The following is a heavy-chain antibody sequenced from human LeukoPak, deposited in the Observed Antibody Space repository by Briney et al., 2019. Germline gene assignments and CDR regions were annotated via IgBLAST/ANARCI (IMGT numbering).Heavy chain of an antibody. J-gene: IGHJ5*02. CDR3: ARDPAITILRGVVEP. CDR2: ISDTGSTK. Sequence: GGSLRLSCAASGFTFSSYELNWVRQAPGKGLEWVSYISDTGSTKYYADSLKGRFTISRDNAKNSLFLQMNSLRAEDTAVYYCARDPAITILRGVVEPWGQGTLVTVSS. V-gene: IGHV3-48*03. D-gene: IGHD3-10*01. CDR1: GFTFSSYE.